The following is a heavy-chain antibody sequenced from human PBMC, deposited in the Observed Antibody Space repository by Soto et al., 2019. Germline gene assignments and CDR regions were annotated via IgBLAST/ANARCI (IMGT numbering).Heavy chain of an antibody. V-gene: IGHV3-23*01. J-gene: IGHJ3*02. CDR3: AKSRLYYYDSSGDAFDI. CDR1: GFTFSSYA. Sequence: GSLRLSCAASGFTFSSYAMSWVRQAPGKGLERVSAISGSGGSTYYADSVKGRFTISRDNSKNTLYLQMNSLRAEDTAVYYCAKSRLYYYDSSGDAFDIWGQGTMVTVSS. D-gene: IGHD3-22*01. CDR2: ISGSGGST.